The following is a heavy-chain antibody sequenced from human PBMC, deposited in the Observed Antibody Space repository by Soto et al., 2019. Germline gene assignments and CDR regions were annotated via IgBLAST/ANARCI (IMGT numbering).Heavy chain of an antibody. V-gene: IGHV3-21*01. D-gene: IGHD3-3*01. Sequence: ESGGGLVKPGGSLRLSCAASGFTFSSYSMNWVRQAPGKGLEWVSSISSSSSYIYYADSVKGRFTISRDNAKNSLYLQMNSLRAEDTAVDYLARDPDPGYDFWSGSPDYMEGWGKGTTVTVSS. J-gene: IGHJ6*03. CDR2: ISSSSSYI. CDR1: GFTFSSYS. CDR3: ARDPDPGYDFWSGSPDYMEG.